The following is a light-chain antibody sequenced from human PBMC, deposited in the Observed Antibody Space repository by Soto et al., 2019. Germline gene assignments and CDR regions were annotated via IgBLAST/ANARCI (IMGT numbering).Light chain of an antibody. CDR1: EGIRND. J-gene: IGKJ1*01. V-gene: IGKV1-17*01. CDR3: LQHNSYPLT. Sequence: DIQMTHSPSSLSASVGDRVTITCRASEGIRNDLSWYQQKPGKAPKRLLYAASSLQSGVPSRFSGSGSGTEFTLTISSLQPEDFATYYCLQHNSYPLTFGQGTKVEIK. CDR2: AAS.